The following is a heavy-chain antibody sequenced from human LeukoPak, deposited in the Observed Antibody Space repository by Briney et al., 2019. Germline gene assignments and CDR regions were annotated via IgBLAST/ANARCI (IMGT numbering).Heavy chain of an antibody. CDR2: IQSKTGGGTT. D-gene: IGHD3-10*01. V-gene: IGHV3-15*01. CDR3: TTLYGSGSDN. CDR1: GFTLSNAW. Sequence: PGGSLRLSCAASGFTLSNAWMSWVRQAPGKGLEWVGQIQSKTGGGTTEYAAPVKGRFTISRDDSQNTLYLHMNSLKTEDTAVYYCTTLYGSGSDNWGQGTLVSVAP. J-gene: IGHJ4*02.